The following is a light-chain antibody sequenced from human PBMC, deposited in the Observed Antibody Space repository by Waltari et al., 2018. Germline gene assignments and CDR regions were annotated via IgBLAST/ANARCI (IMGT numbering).Light chain of an antibody. J-gene: IGKJ1*01. Sequence: EILLTQSPGTLSLSPGERATLSCRASQSVGRSLAWYQQKPGQPPRLLIYGTSNRATGTADRFRGGGSGTDFSLTISRLEPEEVAVYYCQHDVSLPVTFGQVTKVESK. CDR2: GTS. CDR3: QHDVSLPVT. V-gene: IGKV3-20*01. CDR1: QSVGRS.